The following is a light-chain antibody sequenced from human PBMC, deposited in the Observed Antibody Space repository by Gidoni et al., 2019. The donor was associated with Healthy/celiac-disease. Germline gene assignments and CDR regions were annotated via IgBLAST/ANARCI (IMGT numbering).Light chain of an antibody. CDR3: QQSYSTPPT. V-gene: IGKV1-39*01. CDR2: AAS. CDR1: PSISSY. Sequence: DIHMTQSPSSLSASVGDRVTITCRASPSISSYLNWYQQKPGKAPKLLIYAASSLQSAVPSRFSGSGSGTDFTLTISSLQPEDFATYYCQQSYSTPPTFGPXTKVDIK. J-gene: IGKJ3*01.